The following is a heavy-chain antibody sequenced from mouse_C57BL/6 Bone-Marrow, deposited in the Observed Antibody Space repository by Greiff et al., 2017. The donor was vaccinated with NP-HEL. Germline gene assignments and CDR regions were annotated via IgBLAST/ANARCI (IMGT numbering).Heavy chain of an antibody. Sequence: EVKLVESGGGLVQPGGSLKLSCAASGFTFSDYGMAWVRQAPRKGPEWVAFISNLAYSIYYADTVTGRFPISRENAKNTLYLEMSSLRSEDTAMYYCARTDYGSLYAMDYWGQGTSVTVSS. CDR2: ISNLAYSI. V-gene: IGHV5-15*01. CDR1: GFTFSDYG. J-gene: IGHJ4*01. D-gene: IGHD1-1*01. CDR3: ARTDYGSLYAMDY.